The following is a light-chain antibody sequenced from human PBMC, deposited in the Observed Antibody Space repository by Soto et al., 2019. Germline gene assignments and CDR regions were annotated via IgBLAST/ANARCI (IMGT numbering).Light chain of an antibody. CDR2: EVS. CDR1: SSDVGAYNY. J-gene: IGLJ1*01. Sequence: QSALTQPASVSGSPGQSIAISCTGSSSDVGAYNYVSWYQQHPGKAPKLMIYEVSNRPSGVSNRFSGSKSGNTASLTISGLQAEDEADYYCSSYTSSSTRGVFGTGTKVTVL. CDR3: SSYTSSSTRGV. V-gene: IGLV2-14*01.